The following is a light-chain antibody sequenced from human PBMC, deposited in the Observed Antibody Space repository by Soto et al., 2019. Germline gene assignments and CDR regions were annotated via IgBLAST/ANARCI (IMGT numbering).Light chain of an antibody. CDR1: SSNIGAGYD. CDR3: QSYDSSRSGHVV. CDR2: GNS. J-gene: IGLJ2*01. Sequence: QSVLTQAPSVSGAPGQRVTSSCSGSSSNIGAGYDVHWYQQLPGTAPKLLIYGNSNRPSGVPDRFSGSKSGTSASLAITGLQAEDEADSYSQSYDSSRSGHVVFGGVTKGTV. V-gene: IGLV1-40*01.